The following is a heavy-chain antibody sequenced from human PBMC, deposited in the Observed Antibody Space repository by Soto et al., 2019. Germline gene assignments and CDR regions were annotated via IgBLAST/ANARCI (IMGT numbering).Heavy chain of an antibody. D-gene: IGHD3-16*01. V-gene: IGHV3-23*01. CDR2: ISGSGGRS. Sequence: EVQLLDSGGGLVQPGGSLRLSCAASGFTFSNYAMTWVRQXXGXXXXXXXGISGSGGRSYYADSVKGRFTISRDNSKSTLYLQVNSLRAEDTAVYYCAKAYFVWSSEQPYYFDYWGQGTLVTVSS. CDR1: GFTFSNYA. J-gene: IGHJ4*02. CDR3: AKAYFVWSSEQPYYFDY.